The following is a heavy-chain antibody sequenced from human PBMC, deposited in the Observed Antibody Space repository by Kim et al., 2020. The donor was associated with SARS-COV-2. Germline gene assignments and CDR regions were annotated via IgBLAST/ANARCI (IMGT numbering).Heavy chain of an antibody. V-gene: IGHV3-23*01. CDR1: GFTFSSYA. J-gene: IGHJ4*02. D-gene: IGHD3-9*01. CDR2: ISGSGGST. Sequence: GGSLRLSRAASGFTFSSYAMSWVRQAPGKGLEWVSGISGSGGSTYYADSVKGRFTISRDNSKNTLYLQMNSLRAEDTAVYYCAKDIILLRYFDWLFLFDYWGQGTLVTVSS. CDR3: AKDIILLRYFDWLFLFDY.